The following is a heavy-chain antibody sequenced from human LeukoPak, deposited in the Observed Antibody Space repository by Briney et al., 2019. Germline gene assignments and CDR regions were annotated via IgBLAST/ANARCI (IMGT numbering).Heavy chain of an antibody. D-gene: IGHD3-10*01. J-gene: IGHJ6*03. CDR3: ARVSLGTMVRGVIRYYYMDV. Sequence: SETLSLTCAVYGGSFSGYYWSWIRQPPGKGLEWIGEIYHSGSTNYNPSLKSRVTISVDKSKNQFSLKLSSVTAADTAVYYCARVSLGTMVRGVIRYYYMDVWGKGTTVTISS. CDR1: GGSFSGYY. V-gene: IGHV4-34*01. CDR2: IYHSGST.